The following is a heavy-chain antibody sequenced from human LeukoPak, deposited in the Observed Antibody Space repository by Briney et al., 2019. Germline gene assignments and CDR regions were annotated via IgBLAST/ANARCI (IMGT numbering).Heavy chain of an antibody. J-gene: IGHJ4*02. V-gene: IGHV3-49*03. Sequence: GGSLRLSCTASGFTFGDYAMSWFRQAPGKGLEWVGFIRSKAYGGTTEYAASVKGRFTISRDDSKSIAYLQMNSLKTEDTAVYYCTRGGMSYTAMVKPIFDYWGQGTLVTVSS. CDR2: IRSKAYGGTT. D-gene: IGHD5-18*01. CDR1: GFTFGDYA. CDR3: TRGGMSYTAMVKPIFDY.